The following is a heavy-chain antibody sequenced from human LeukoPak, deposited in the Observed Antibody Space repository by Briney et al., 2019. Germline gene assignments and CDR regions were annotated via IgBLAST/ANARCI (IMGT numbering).Heavy chain of an antibody. J-gene: IGHJ3*02. CDR1: GGSFSGYY. V-gene: IGHV4-34*01. CDR3: ASILWFGESSPNDAFDI. Sequence: SETLSLTCAVYGGSFSGYYWSWIRQPPGKGLEWTGEINHSGSTNYNPSLKSRVTISVDTSKNQFSLKLSSVTAADTAVYYCASILWFGESSPNDAFDIWGQGTMVTVSS. D-gene: IGHD3-10*01. CDR2: INHSGST.